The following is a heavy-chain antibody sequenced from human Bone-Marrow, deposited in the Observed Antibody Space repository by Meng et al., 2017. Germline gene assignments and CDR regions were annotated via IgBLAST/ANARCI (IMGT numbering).Heavy chain of an antibody. J-gene: IGHJ4*02. D-gene: IGHD2-15*01. V-gene: IGHV3-20*04. CDR1: GFTFDDCG. Sequence: GGSLKLSCAASGFTFDDCGMSWVRQAPGKGLEWVSGINWNGGSTGYADSVKGRFTISRDNAKNSLYLQMNSLRAEDTALYYCARDSYCSGGSCYLPLDYWGQGTLVTVSS. CDR3: ARDSYCSGGSCYLPLDY. CDR2: INWNGGST.